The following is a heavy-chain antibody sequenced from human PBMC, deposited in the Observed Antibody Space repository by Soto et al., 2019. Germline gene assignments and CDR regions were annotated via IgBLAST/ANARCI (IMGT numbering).Heavy chain of an antibody. CDR3: VRGSYGDYAS. V-gene: IGHV3-21*02. CDR2: LDPSSTYI. Sequence: EVQLVESGGGLVKPGGSLRLSCAASGFTFSAYTMNWVRQAPGKGLEWVSSLDPSSTYIYYADSVKGRFTLSRDNAKNSLFLRLNRLLADDTALYYCVRGSYGDYASWGQGTLVTVSS. D-gene: IGHD4-17*01. CDR1: GFTFSAYT. J-gene: IGHJ5*02.